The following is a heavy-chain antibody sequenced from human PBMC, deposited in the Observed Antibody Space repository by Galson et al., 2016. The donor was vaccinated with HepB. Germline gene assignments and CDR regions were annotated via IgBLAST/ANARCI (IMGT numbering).Heavy chain of an antibody. V-gene: IGHV3-74*01. CDR3: ARDRGGSAGAVNWFDP. J-gene: IGHJ5*02. Sequence: SLRLSCAVSGFTFSTNWMHWVRQAPGKGLVWVSRINGDGTITDYADSVKGRFTISRDNAENTLYLQMNSLRVEDTAVYYWARDRGGSAGAVNWFDPWGQGTLVTVSS. D-gene: IGHD3-10*01. CDR1: GFTFSTNW. CDR2: INGDGTIT.